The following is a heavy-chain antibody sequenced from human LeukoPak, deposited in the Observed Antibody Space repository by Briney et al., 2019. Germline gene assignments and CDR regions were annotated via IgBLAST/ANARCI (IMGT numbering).Heavy chain of an antibody. V-gene: IGHV4-59*01. CDR2: IYYSGST. Sequence: SETLSLTCTVSGGSISSYYWSWIRQPPGQGLEWIGYIYYSGSTNYNPSLKSRVTISVDTSKNQFSLKLSSVTAADTAVYYCARDLGGDYDYWGQGTLVTVSS. J-gene: IGHJ4*02. CDR1: GGSISSYY. D-gene: IGHD4-17*01. CDR3: ARDLGGDYDY.